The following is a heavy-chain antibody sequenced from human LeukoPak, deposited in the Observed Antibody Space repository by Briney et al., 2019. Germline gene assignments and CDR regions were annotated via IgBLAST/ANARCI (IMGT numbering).Heavy chain of an antibody. Sequence: ASVKVSCKASGYTLTGYYMHWVRQAPGQGLEWMGRINPNSGGTNYAQKFQGRVTMTRDTSISTAYMELSRLRSDDTAVYYCARGSGWNYGKWNYYYYMDVWGKGTTVTVSS. J-gene: IGHJ6*03. CDR1: GYTLTGYY. CDR2: INPNSGGT. V-gene: IGHV1-2*06. CDR3: ARGSGWNYGKWNYYYYMDV. D-gene: IGHD1-7*01.